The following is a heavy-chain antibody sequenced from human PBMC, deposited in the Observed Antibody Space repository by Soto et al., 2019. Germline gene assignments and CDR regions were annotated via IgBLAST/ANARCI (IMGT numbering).Heavy chain of an antibody. Sequence: QVQLVESGGGVVQPGRSLRLSCAASGFTFSSYGMHWVRQAPGKGLEWVAVISYDGSNKYYADSVKGRFTISRDNSKNTLDLQMNSLRAEDTAVYYCAKEMAVAGTIDYWGQGTLVTVSS. CDR3: AKEMAVAGTIDY. CDR2: ISYDGSNK. D-gene: IGHD6-19*01. V-gene: IGHV3-30*18. CDR1: GFTFSSYG. J-gene: IGHJ4*02.